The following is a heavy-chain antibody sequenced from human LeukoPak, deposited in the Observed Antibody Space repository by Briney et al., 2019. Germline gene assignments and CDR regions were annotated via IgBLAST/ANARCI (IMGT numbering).Heavy chain of an antibody. CDR2: IIPIFGTA. CDR3: AIANRTYYDFGGVFDY. V-gene: IGHV1-69*05. Sequence: SVKVSCKASGGTFSSYAISWVRQAPGQGLEWMGGIIPIFGTASYAQKFQGRVTITTDESTSTAYMELSSLRSEDTAVYYCAIANRTYYDFGGVFDYWGQGTLVTVSS. J-gene: IGHJ4*02. D-gene: IGHD3-3*01. CDR1: GGTFSSYA.